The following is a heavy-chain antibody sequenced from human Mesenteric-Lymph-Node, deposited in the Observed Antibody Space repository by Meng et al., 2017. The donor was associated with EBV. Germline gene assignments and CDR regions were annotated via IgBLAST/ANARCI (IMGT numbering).Heavy chain of an antibody. D-gene: IGHD4-23*01. CDR3: ARGGGVLTPLDY. Sequence: VRFHQLGAVLFKPSETLSLTCAVYGDSFSGYFWSWIRPPLGKGLEWIGEINHSGGTNYNPSLESRVTISVDASKNQFSLKLRSVTAADTAVYYCARGGGVLTPLDYWGQGGLVTVSS. V-gene: IGHV4-34*01. CDR2: INHSGGT. J-gene: IGHJ4*02. CDR1: GDSFSGYF.